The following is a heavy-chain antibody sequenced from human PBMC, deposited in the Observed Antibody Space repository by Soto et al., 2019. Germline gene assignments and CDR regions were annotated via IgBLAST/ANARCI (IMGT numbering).Heavy chain of an antibody. V-gene: IGHV3-23*01. D-gene: IGHD1-1*01. CDR2: IHGGGGAT. Sequence: EVQLLESGGGLVQPGGSLRLSCAASGFTFSAYAMGWVRQAPGKGLEWASTIHGGGGATHYADSVKGRFTISRDDSKNTLYAQMNSLRAEDTAVYYCAKFEGHPLEYWYLDFWGRCTLVTVSS. J-gene: IGHJ2*01. CDR1: GFTFSAYA. CDR3: AKFEGHPLEYWYLDF.